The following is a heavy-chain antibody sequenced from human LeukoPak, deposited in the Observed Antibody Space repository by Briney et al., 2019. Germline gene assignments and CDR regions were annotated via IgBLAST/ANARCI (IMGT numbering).Heavy chain of an antibody. J-gene: IGHJ5*02. D-gene: IGHD3-10*01. V-gene: IGHV4-30-4*07. Sequence: KTSETLSLTCAVSGGSISSGGYSWSWIRQPPGKGLEWIGYIYYSGSTYYNPSLKSRVTISVDTSKNQFSLKLSSVTAADTAVYYCARGRGEGRGISMVRGVRAPSYNWFDPWGHGTLVTVSS. CDR1: GGSISSGGYS. CDR3: ARGRGEGRGISMVRGVRAPSYNWFDP. CDR2: IYYSGST.